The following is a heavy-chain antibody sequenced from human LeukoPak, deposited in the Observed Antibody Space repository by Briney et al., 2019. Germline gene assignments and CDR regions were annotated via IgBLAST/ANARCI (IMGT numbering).Heavy chain of an antibody. J-gene: IGHJ5*02. CDR3: ARTLERDYHGSGTYYMNNWFDP. CDR2: IWYDGSNK. D-gene: IGHD3-10*01. CDR1: GFTFNKYG. V-gene: IGHV3-33*01. Sequence: PGRSLRLSCATSGFTFNKYGMHWVRQAPGKGLEWVAVIWYDGSNKYYADSVKGRFTISRDTSKNTLYLQMDSLRAEDTAVYYCARTLERDYHGSGTYYMNNWFDPWGQGTLVTVSS.